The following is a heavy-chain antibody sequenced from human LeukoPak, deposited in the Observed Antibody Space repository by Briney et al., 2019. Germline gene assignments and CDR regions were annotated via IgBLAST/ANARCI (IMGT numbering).Heavy chain of an antibody. V-gene: IGHV3-33*01. CDR2: IWYDGSNK. D-gene: IGHD4-23*01. J-gene: IGHJ4*02. Sequence: PGGSLRLSCAASGFTFSSYGMHWVRQAPGKGLEWVAVIWYDGSNKYYADSVKGRFTISRDNSKNTLYLQMNSLRAEDTAVYYCARDPGGDGGNSWSWSFDYWGQGTLVTVSS. CDR1: GFTFSSYG. CDR3: ARDPGGDGGNSWSWSFDY.